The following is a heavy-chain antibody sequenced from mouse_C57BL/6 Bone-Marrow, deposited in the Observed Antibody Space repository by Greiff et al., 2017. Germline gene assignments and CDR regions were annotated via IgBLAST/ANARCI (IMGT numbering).Heavy chain of an antibody. CDR1: GYTFTSYW. Sequence: QVQLQQPGAELVKPGASVKLSCKASGYTFTSYWMQWVKQRPGQGLEWIGEIDPSDSYTNYNQKFKGKATLTVDTSSSTAYMQLSSLTSEDSAVYYCARTSFGGKGTLGTVSA. CDR2: IDPSDSYT. J-gene: IGHJ3*01. V-gene: IGHV1-50*01. CDR3: ARTSF. D-gene: IGHD1-2*01.